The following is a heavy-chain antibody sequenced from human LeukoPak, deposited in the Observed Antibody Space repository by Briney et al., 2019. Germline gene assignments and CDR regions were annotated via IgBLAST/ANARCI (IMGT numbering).Heavy chain of an antibody. D-gene: IGHD1-26*01. CDR3: AKGGGSAWELLALDY. CDR2: ISGSGGST. V-gene: IGHV3-23*01. Sequence: PGGSLRLSCAASGFTFSSYAMSWVRQAPGKGLEWVSAISGSGGSTYYADSVKGRFTISRDNSKNTLYLQMNSLRAEDTAAYYCAKGGGSAWELLALDYWGQGTLVTVSS. J-gene: IGHJ4*02. CDR1: GFTFSSYA.